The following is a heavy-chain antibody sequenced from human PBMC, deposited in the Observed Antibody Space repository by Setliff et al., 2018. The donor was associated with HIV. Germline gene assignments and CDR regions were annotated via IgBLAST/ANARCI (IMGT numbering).Heavy chain of an antibody. CDR2: IIAIFGTT. J-gene: IGHJ4*02. CDR1: GGTFSSYV. Sequence: ASVKVSCKASGGTFSSYVISWVRQAPGQGLEWMGGIIAIFGTTNYAQKFQGRVTITTDESTTTGYMELSCLRSEDTALYYCAGSSVTGYYTFGADYWGQGTLVTVSS. V-gene: IGHV1-69*05. CDR3: AGSSVTGYYTFGADY. D-gene: IGHD3-9*01.